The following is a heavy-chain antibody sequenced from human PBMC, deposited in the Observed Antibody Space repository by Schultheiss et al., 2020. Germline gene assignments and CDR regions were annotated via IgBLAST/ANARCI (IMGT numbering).Heavy chain of an antibody. CDR1: GGSFSGYY. Sequence: SQTLSLTCAVYGGSFSGYYWSWIRQPPGKGLEWIGRIYTSGSTNYNPSLKSRVTISVDTSKNQFSLKLSSVTAADTAVYYCARVGDYGGNWDWGQGTLVTVSS. CDR3: ARVGDYGGNWD. D-gene: IGHD4-23*01. CDR2: IYTSGST. J-gene: IGHJ4*02. V-gene: IGHV4-34*09.